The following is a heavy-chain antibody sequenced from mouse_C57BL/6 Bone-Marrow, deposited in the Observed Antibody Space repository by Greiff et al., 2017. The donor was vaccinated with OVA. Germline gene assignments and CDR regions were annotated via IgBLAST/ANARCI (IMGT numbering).Heavy chain of an antibody. D-gene: IGHD3-2*02. CDR2: INPYNGGT. CDR3: ARRGSSGPFDY. Sequence: VQLQQSGPELVKPGASVKISCKASGYTFTDYYMNWVKQSHGKSLEWIGDINPYNGGTSYNQKFKGKATLTVDKSSSTAYLELNSLTSEDSAVYYCARRGSSGPFDYWGQGTTLTVSS. CDR1: GYTFTDYY. J-gene: IGHJ2*01. V-gene: IGHV1-26*01.